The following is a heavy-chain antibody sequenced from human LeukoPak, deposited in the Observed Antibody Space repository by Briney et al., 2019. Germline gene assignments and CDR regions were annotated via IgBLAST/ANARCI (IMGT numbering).Heavy chain of an antibody. D-gene: IGHD3-16*01. J-gene: IGHJ4*02. Sequence: SETLSLTCTVSGGSISSSSYYWGWIRQPPGKGLEWIGSIYYSGSTYYNPSLKSRVTISVDTSKNQFSLQLSSVTAADTAVYYCARHVGGRWEVPTYYVDYWGQGTLVTGSS. CDR2: IYYSGST. CDR1: GGSISSSSYY. V-gene: IGHV4-39*01. CDR3: ARHVGGRWEVPTYYVDY.